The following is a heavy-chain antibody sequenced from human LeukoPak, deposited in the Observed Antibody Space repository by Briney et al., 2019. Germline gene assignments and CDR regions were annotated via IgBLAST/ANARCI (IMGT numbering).Heavy chain of an antibody. CDR1: GYTFTSYA. V-gene: IGHV7-4-1*02. CDR2: INTNTGNP. D-gene: IGHD6-13*01. J-gene: IGHJ6*02. CDR3: AREGQQQLVRYYYYGMDV. Sequence: ASVKVSCKASGYTFTSYAMNWVRQAPGQGLEWMGWINTNTGNPTYAQGFTGRFVFSLDTSVSTAYLQISSLKAEDTAVYYCAREGQQQLVRYYYYGMDVWGPGTTVTVSS.